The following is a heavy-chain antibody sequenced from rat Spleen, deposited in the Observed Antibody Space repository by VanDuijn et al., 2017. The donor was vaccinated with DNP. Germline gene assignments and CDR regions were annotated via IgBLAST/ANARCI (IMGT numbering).Heavy chain of an antibody. V-gene: IGHV5-25*01. Sequence: EVQLVESGGGLVQPGRSLKLSCAASGFTFSNFYMAWVRQAPKKGLEWVATISSSGDITYFPDSVKGRFTISRDNSKSSLYLQVNSLKSEDTATYYCARDNYSSYMPYYYAMDAWGQGTSVTVSS. CDR1: GFTFSNFY. CDR2: ISSSGDIT. J-gene: IGHJ4*01. D-gene: IGHD1-2*01. CDR3: ARDNYSSYMPYYYAMDA.